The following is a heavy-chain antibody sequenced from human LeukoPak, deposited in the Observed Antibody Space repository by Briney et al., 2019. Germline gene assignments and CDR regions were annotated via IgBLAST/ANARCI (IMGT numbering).Heavy chain of an antibody. V-gene: IGHV3-23*01. D-gene: IGHD6-19*01. J-gene: IGHJ4*02. CDR2: ISDSADST. CDR3: AKGYGSGWYYDF. CDR1: GFTFSSYA. Sequence: GGSLRLSCAASGFTFSSYAMSWVRQAPGEGLEWVSTISDSADSTYYADSVQGRFTISRDNSKNTLYPQMNSLRAEDTAFYYCAKGYGSGWYYDFWGQGALVTVSS.